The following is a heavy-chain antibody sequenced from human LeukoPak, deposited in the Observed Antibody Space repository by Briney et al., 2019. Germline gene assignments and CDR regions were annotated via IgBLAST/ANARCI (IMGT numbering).Heavy chain of an antibody. CDR2: INWNGGST. CDR3: ARDGFMGADY. Sequence: GRSLRLSCAASGFTFDDYGMSWVRQPPRKGLEWVSGINWNGGSTGYAGSVKGRFTISRDNAKNSLYLQMNSLRAEDTALYYCARDGFMGADYWGQGTLVTVSS. J-gene: IGHJ4*02. D-gene: IGHD3-16*01. CDR1: GFTFDDYG. V-gene: IGHV3-20*04.